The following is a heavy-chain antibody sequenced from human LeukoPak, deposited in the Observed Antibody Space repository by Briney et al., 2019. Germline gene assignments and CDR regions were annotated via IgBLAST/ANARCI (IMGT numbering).Heavy chain of an antibody. Sequence: ASVKVSCKASGYTFTGYYMHWVRQAPGQGLEWMGWINPNSGGTNYAQKFQGRVTMTRDTSISTAYMELSRLRSDDTAVYYCAGVPAAIGTIGGSLYYFDYWGQGTLVTVSS. V-gene: IGHV1-2*02. D-gene: IGHD2-2*01. CDR2: INPNSGGT. J-gene: IGHJ4*02. CDR1: GYTFTGYY. CDR3: AGVPAAIGTIGGSLYYFDY.